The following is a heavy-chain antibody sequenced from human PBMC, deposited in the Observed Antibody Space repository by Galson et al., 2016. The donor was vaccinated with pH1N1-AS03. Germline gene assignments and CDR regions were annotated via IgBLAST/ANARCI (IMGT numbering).Heavy chain of an antibody. D-gene: IGHD3-10*01. V-gene: IGHV1-69*06. CDR2: IIPVFDTV. J-gene: IGHJ4*02. CDR3: ARDGEVGLVWLGAGVWIDY. Sequence: GQGLEWMGRIIPVFDTVDYAQKFQGRVTITADRSTSTVSMELSTLRSEDTAVYYCARDGEVGLVWLGAGVWIDYWGQGTLVTVSS.